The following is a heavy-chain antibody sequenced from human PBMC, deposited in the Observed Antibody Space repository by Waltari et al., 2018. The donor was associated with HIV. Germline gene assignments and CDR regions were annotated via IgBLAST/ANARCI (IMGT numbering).Heavy chain of an antibody. CDR1: GYTFRNYG. CDR3: ARDFTSRVDSWEYSDSSYFDY. V-gene: IGHV1-18*01. J-gene: IGHJ4*02. D-gene: IGHD3-22*01. CDR2: ISPYNDNT. Sequence: QVQLVQSGGEVKKPGASVKVSCKASGYTFRNYGISWMRQAPGQGLEWVGWISPYNDNTYYAQRFQDRVTITTDTSATVDMELRSLRSDDTAVYYCARDFTSRVDSWEYSDSSYFDYWGQGTLVTVSS.